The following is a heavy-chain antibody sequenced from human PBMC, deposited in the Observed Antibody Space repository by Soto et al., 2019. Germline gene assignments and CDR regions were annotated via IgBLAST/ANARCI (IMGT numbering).Heavy chain of an antibody. CDR1: GFTFSNYW. CDR2: INSGGTTI. CDR3: ARAGWYRFDY. Sequence: PGGSLRLSCAASGFTFSNYWVHWVRQAPGKGLMWVSRINSGGTTINYADSVEGRFTISRDNAKNTLFLQMNSLRVEDTAVYYCARAGWYRFDYWGQGTLVTVSS. V-gene: IGHV3-74*01. D-gene: IGHD6-19*01. J-gene: IGHJ4*02.